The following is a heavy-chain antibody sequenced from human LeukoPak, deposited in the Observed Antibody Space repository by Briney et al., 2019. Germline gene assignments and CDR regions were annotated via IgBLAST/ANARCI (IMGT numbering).Heavy chain of an antibody. D-gene: IGHD3-22*01. V-gene: IGHV4-59*01. CDR1: GGSISTYY. CDR2: IYYSGST. CDR3: ARVGGGYQFDY. J-gene: IGHJ4*02. Sequence: SETLSLTCTVSGGSISTYYWNWIRQPAGKGLEWIGYIYYSGSTNYNPSLKSRVTISVDTSKNQFSLKLSSVTAADTAVYYCARVGGGYQFDYWGQGTLVTVSS.